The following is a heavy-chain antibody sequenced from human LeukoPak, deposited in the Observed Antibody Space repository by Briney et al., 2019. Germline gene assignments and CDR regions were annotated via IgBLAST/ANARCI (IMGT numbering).Heavy chain of an antibody. CDR1: GYTFTGYH. CDR2: INPNSGGT. CDR3: ARTYGIAAAGGFFDY. Sequence: ASVKVSCKASGYTFTGYHMHWVRQAPGQGLEWMGWINPNSGGTNYAQKFQGRVTMTRDTSISTAYMELSRLRSDDTAVYYCARTYGIAAAGGFFDYWGQGTLVTVSS. V-gene: IGHV1-2*02. J-gene: IGHJ4*02. D-gene: IGHD6-13*01.